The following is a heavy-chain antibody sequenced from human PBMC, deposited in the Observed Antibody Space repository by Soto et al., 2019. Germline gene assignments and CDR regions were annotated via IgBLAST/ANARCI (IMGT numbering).Heavy chain of an antibody. J-gene: IGHJ4*02. Sequence: ASVKVSCKASGYTFTSYYMHWVRQAPGQGLEWMGIINPSGGSTSYAQKFQGRVTMTRDTSTSTVYMELSSLRSEDTAVYYCAREGGGLRFLANTDSWGQGPMVTVSS. V-gene: IGHV1-46*01. CDR3: AREGGGLRFLANTDS. CDR2: INPSGGST. CDR1: GYTFTSYY. D-gene: IGHD3-3*01.